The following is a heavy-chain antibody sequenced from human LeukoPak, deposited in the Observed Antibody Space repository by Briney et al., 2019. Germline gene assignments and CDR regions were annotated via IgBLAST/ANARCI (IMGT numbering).Heavy chain of an antibody. CDR2: ISGSGGST. Sequence: GGSLRLSCAASGFTFSSYAMNWVRQAPGKGLEWVPGISGSGGSTYYADSVKGRFTISRDNSKSTLSLQMNSLRVEDTAVYYCAKAGVIVPTIVLDYWGQGTLVTVSS. V-gene: IGHV3-23*01. CDR1: GFTFSSYA. D-gene: IGHD5-12*01. CDR3: AKAGVIVPTIVLDY. J-gene: IGHJ4*02.